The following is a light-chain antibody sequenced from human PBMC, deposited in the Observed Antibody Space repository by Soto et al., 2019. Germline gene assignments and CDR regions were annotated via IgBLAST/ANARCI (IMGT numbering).Light chain of an antibody. V-gene: IGKV1-39*01. J-gene: IGKJ5*01. CDR3: QQSYSTPFT. CDR1: QRISYY. Sequence: DIQMTQSPSSLSASVGDRVTITCRASQRISYYLNWFQQKPGRAPKLLIYAASSLEAGVPSRYSGSGSGTDFNLTISSLQPEDFATYYCQQSYSTPFTFGQGTRLEIK. CDR2: AAS.